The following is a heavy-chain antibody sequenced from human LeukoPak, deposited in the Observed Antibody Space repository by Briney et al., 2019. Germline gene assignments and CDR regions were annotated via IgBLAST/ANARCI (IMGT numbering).Heavy chain of an antibody. V-gene: IGHV3-66*01. CDR1: GFPVSSNY. CDR2: IYSGGNT. D-gene: IGHD6-13*01. CDR3: ALESAGTLRY. J-gene: IGHJ4*02. Sequence: GGSLRLSCAASGFPVSSNYMSWVRQAPGKGLEWVSVIYSGGNTHYADSVKGRFTISGDNSRNTLHLQMSSLRAEDTAVYYCALESAGTLRYWGQGTLVTVSS.